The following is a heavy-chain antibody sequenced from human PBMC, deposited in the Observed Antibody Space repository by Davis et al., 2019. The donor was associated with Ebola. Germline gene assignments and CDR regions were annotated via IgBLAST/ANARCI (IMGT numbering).Heavy chain of an antibody. CDR1: GFTVSSNY. J-gene: IGHJ3*02. Sequence: SLKISCAASGFTVSSNYMSWVRQAPGKGLEWVSGISWNSGNIGYADSVKGRFTISRDNAKNALYLQMNSLRVEDTALYYCAKDTHPYCGGGVCWGAFDIWGQGTMVTVSS. D-gene: IGHD2-21*01. CDR2: ISWNSGNI. V-gene: IGHV3-9*01. CDR3: AKDTHPYCGGGVCWGAFDI.